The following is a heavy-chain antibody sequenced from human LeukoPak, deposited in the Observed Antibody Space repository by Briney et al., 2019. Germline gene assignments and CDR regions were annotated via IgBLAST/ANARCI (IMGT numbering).Heavy chain of an antibody. CDR2: IIPIFGTA. CDR3: ARDLGFGESRDY. Sequence: ASVKVSCKASGGTFSSYAISWVRQAPGQGLEWMGGIIPIFGTANYAQKFQGRVTITADESTSTAYMELSSLRSEDTAVYYCARDLGFGESRDYWGQGTLVTVSS. J-gene: IGHJ4*02. V-gene: IGHV1-69*13. D-gene: IGHD3-10*01. CDR1: GGTFSSYA.